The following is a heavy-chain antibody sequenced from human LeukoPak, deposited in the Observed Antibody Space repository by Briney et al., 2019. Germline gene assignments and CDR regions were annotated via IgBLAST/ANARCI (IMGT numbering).Heavy chain of an antibody. CDR2: ISGSGDDS. D-gene: IGHD3-3*01. CDR3: AKQSRPTIGGVADY. J-gene: IGHJ4*02. Sequence: PGGSLRLSCAASGFTFSSYALSWVRQAPGKGLEWVSVISGSGDDSYYADSVKGRFTISRDNSKNTLYLQMNSLRVEDTAVYYFAKQSRPTIGGVADYWGQGTLVTVSS. V-gene: IGHV3-23*01. CDR1: GFTFSSYA.